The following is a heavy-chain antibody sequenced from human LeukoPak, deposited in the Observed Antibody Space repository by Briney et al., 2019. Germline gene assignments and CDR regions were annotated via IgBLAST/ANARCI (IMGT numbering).Heavy chain of an antibody. Sequence: GGSLRLSCAVSGFTFSNYWMHWVRQDPGKRLVWVSRINPDGSDTSYVDSVKGRFTVSRGNAKNTVYLQMNSLRAEDTAIYYCARDSRMVAYWGQGTLVTVSS. D-gene: IGHD2-8*01. CDR3: ARDSRMVAY. V-gene: IGHV3-74*01. CDR1: GFTFSNYW. J-gene: IGHJ4*02. CDR2: INPDGSDT.